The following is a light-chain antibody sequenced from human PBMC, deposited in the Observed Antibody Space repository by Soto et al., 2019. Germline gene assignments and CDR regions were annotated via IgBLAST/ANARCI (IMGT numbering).Light chain of an antibody. CDR3: QQYGRT. J-gene: IGKJ1*01. Sequence: EIVLTQSPCTLSLSPGERATLSCRASQTISKNYIAWYQQKPGRAPRLLIYATSNRATGIADRFSGSGSGTDFSLTISRLEPEDSAVYFCQQYGRTFGQGTKVDIK. CDR2: ATS. CDR1: QTISKNY. V-gene: IGKV3-20*01.